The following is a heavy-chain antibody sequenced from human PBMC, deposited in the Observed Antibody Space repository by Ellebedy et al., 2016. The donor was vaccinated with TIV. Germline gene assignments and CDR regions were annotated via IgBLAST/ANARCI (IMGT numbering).Heavy chain of an antibody. CDR1: ELTVSSNY. V-gene: IGHV3-66*01. D-gene: IGHD3-10*01. CDR3: ARETFNDVDLKLWGIFDI. J-gene: IGHJ3*02. CDR2: IGIDSTT. Sequence: LSLTCAASELTVSSNYMSWVRQAPGKGLEWVSVIGIDSTTYYADSVKGRFTISRDKSRNTPYIEMNSLRAEDTAVYYCARETFNDVDLKLWGIFDIWGQGTVVAVSS.